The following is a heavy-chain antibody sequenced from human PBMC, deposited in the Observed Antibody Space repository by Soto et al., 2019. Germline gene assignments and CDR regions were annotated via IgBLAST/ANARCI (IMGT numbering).Heavy chain of an antibody. J-gene: IGHJ6*02. CDR1: GGSISRYY. CDR2: LYNAGST. D-gene: IGHD2-21*02. Sequence: QVRLQESGPGLVKPSETLSLTCTVSGGSISRYYWSWIRQPPGKGLEWIGYLYNAGSTIYNPSLKSRVTISVDISQNQFSLNLNYVTAADTAVYYCARDLWGYCGTDCYPLDVWGQGTTVTVCS. CDR3: ARDLWGYCGTDCYPLDV. V-gene: IGHV4-59*01.